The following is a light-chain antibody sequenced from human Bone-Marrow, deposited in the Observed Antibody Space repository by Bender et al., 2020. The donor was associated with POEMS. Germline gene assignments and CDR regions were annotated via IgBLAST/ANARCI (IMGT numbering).Light chain of an antibody. CDR3: NSCSSVASLGV. CDR2: EVN. V-gene: IGLV2-14*01. CDR1: SSDVGTYNF. J-gene: IGLJ1*01. Sequence: HSALTQPASASGSPGQSVTISCTGTSSDVGTYNFVSWYQHHPDKAPKLMIFEVNNRPSGVSDRFPGSKSGNTASLTISGLQAEDGATYYCNSCSSVASLGVFGTGTKVTVL.